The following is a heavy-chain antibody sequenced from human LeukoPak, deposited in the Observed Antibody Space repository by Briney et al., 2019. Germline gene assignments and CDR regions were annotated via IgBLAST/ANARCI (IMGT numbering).Heavy chain of an antibody. CDR3: ARVDYDSSGYYLNYFYMDV. CDR1: GGSFRGYS. D-gene: IGHD3-22*01. CDR2: INHSGRT. V-gene: IGHV4-34*01. J-gene: IGHJ6*03. Sequence: SETPSLTCAVHGGSFRGYSWSWIRQPPGKGLERIGQINHSGRTNYNPSPKSRVTTSLDTSTKQFSLKLSSVTAADTAVYYCARVDYDSSGYYLNYFYMDVWGKGTTVTVSS.